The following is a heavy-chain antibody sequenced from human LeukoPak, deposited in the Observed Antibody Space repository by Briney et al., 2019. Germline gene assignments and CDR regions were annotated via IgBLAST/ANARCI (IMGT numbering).Heavy chain of an antibody. CDR2: IYPGDSDT. J-gene: IGHJ4*02. Sequence: GESLKISCKGSGYTFTNFWIGWVRQMPGKGLEWMGIIYPGDSDTKYSPSFQGQVTISADKSISTAYLQWSSLRASDTAMYYCARADYDYVWGSPFGYWGQGTLVTVSS. CDR3: ARADYDYVWGSPFGY. D-gene: IGHD3-16*01. CDR1: GYTFTNFW. V-gene: IGHV5-51*01.